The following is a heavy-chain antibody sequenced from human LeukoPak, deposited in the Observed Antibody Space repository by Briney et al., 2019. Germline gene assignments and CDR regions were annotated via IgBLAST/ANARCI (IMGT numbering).Heavy chain of an antibody. CDR2: IYTSGST. V-gene: IGHV4-61*02. D-gene: IGHD6-13*01. CDR1: GGSISSGSYY. J-gene: IGHJ1*01. CDR3: ARSQLSWYESFQH. Sequence: SETLSLTCTVSGGSISSGSYYWSWIRQPAGKGREWIGRIYTSGSTNYNPSLKSRVTISVDTSKNQFSLKLSSVTAADTAVYYCARSQLSWYESFQHWGQGTLVTVSS.